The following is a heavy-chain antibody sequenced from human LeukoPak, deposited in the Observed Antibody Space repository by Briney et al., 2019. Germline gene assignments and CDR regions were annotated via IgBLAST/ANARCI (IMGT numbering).Heavy chain of an antibody. V-gene: IGHV3-23*01. CDR3: AKDHKAVAGRDKQFDP. Sequence: GGSRNPSGPPPEFTFRSYPLSWSRKAQGKGLEWSQIFGGSGATTYYADSVKGRFIISRDNSKNTLYLQMDSLRAEDTALYYCAKDHKAVAGRDKQFDPWGQGTLVTVSS. CDR2: FGGSGATT. D-gene: IGHD6-19*01. CDR1: EFTFRSYP. J-gene: IGHJ5*02.